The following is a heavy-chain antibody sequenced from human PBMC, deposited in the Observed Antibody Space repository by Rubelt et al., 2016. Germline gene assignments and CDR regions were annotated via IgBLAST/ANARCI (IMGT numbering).Heavy chain of an antibody. V-gene: IGHV3-48*01. J-gene: IGHJ4*02. D-gene: IGHD6-25*01. CDR3: ARRPALDY. CDR2: ISSSSSTI. Sequence: GLEWVSYISSSSSTIYYADSVKGRFTISRDNAKNSLYLQMNSLRAEDTAVFYCARRPALDYWGQGTLVTVSS.